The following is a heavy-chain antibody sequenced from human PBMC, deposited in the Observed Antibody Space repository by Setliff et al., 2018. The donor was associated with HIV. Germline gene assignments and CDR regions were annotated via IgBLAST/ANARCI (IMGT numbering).Heavy chain of an antibody. CDR2: IIPIIRSA. CDR1: GVTFTTYS. J-gene: IGHJ3*01. V-gene: IGHV1-69*06. CDR3: ASEVASYSSRFDAFDV. D-gene: IGHD6-13*01. Sequence: SVKVSCKTSGVTFTTYSITWVRQAPGQGLEWMGGIIPIIRSAKYAQKFQGRVTITADKSTSTAYMELSNLRSEDTAVYYCASEVASYSSRFDAFDVWGQGTTVTVSS.